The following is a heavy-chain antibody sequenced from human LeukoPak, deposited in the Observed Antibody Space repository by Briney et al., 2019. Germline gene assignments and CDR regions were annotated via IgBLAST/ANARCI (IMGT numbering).Heavy chain of an antibody. D-gene: IGHD3/OR15-3a*01. CDR1: GGTFMRHS. CDR2: INPEDGAT. CDR3: ASVVPWTLL. J-gene: IGHJ4*02. V-gene: IGHV1-69-2*01. Sequence: GASVKVSCKASGGTFMRHSISWVRQAPGQGLEWMGRINPEDGATTYAAKFQDRVTITADTLTETVFMEVSSLRFDDTAVYFCASVVPWTLLWGQGTLVTVSS.